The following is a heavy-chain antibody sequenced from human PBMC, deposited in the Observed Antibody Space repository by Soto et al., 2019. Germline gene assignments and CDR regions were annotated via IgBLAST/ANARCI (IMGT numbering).Heavy chain of an antibody. V-gene: IGHV5-10-1*04. CDR2: IDPSDSYT. CDR3: ARLQGVPAAMFNYYYYYGMDV. J-gene: IGHJ6*02. CDR1: GYSFTSYW. D-gene: IGHD2-2*01. Sequence: PGESLKISCKGSGYSFTSYWISWVRQMPGKGLEWMGRIDPSDSYTNYSPSFQGQVTISADKSISTAYLQWSSLKASDTAMYYCARLQGVPAAMFNYYYYYGMDVWGQGTTVTVSS.